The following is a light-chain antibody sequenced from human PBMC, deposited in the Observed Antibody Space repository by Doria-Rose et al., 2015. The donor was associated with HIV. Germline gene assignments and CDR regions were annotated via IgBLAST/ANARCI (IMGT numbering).Light chain of an antibody. J-gene: IGKJ3*01. CDR1: QSPLYTSKNY. CDR2: WAS. V-gene: IGKV4-1*01. CDR3: QQYYDTPS. Sequence: TQSPESLGMSLGERATLNCKSNQSPLYTSKNYLAWYQQKPGQPPKLLIYWASTRQSGVPARFSVSGSGTDVTLTISSLEADDVAVYYCQQYYDTPSFGPGTTADIK.